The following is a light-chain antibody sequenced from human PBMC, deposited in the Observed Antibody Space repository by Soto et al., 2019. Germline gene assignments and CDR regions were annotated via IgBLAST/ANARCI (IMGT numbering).Light chain of an antibody. V-gene: IGKV3-20*01. J-gene: IGKJ4*01. CDR3: QQFSSYPLT. Sequence: EIVMTQSPATLSVSPGERATLSCRASQSVSSNLAWYQQKLGQAPRLLIYDASSRATGIPDRFSGGGSGTDFTLTISRLEPEDFAVYYCQQFSSYPLTFGGGTKVEIK. CDR1: QSVSSN. CDR2: DAS.